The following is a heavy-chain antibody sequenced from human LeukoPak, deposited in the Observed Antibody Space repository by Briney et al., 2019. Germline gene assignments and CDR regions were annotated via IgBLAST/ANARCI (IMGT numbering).Heavy chain of an antibody. CDR1: GFTFSSYA. CDR2: ISSNGGST. Sequence: GGSLRLSCAASGFTFSSYAMHWVRQAPGKGLEFVSGISSNGGSTYYAGSVKGRFSISRDNSKNMLYLQMNSLRVEDTAVYYCAKDPQLLWFGTHDYWGQGTLVTVSS. D-gene: IGHD3-10*01. J-gene: IGHJ4*02. V-gene: IGHV3-64*02. CDR3: AKDPQLLWFGTHDY.